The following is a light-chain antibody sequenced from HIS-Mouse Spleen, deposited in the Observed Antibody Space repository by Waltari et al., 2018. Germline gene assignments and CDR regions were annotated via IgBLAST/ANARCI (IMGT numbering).Light chain of an antibody. CDR3: SSYTSSSTRV. CDR1: SSAVGGYNF. J-gene: IGLJ1*01. CDR2: DVS. Sequence: QSALTQPASVSGSPGQSITIFCTGTSSAVGGYNFVSWYQQHPGKAPKLMIYDVSNRPSGVSNRFSGSKSGNTASLTISGLQAEDEADYYCSSYTSSSTRVFGTGTKVTVL. V-gene: IGLV2-14*03.